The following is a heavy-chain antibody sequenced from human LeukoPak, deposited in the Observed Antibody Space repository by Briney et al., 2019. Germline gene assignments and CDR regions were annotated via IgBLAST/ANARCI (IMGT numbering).Heavy chain of an antibody. CDR3: ARDKWTGSWRTLPGNWFDP. D-gene: IGHD3/OR15-3a*01. J-gene: IGHJ5*02. CDR2: IIPIFGTA. CDR1: GGTFSSYA. V-gene: IGHV1-69*13. Sequence: ASVKVSCKASGGTFSSYAISWVRQAPGQGLEWVGGIIPIFGTANYAQKFQGRVTITADESTSTAYMELSSLRSEDTAVYYCARDKWTGSWRTLPGNWFDPWGQGTLVTVSS.